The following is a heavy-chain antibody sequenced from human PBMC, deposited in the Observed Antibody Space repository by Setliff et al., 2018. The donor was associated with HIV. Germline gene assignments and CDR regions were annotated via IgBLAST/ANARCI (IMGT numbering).Heavy chain of an antibody. CDR3: ARQWSGSCSGGSCYPIDS. Sequence: PSETLSLTCTVSGGSISNSNYYWGWLRQPPGKGLEWIGSIYYSGSTDYNPSLKSRVTISADTSKNQFSVKLTSVTAADTAVYYCARQWSGSCSGGSCYPIDSWGQGTLVTVSS. D-gene: IGHD2-15*01. CDR1: GGSISNSNYY. J-gene: IGHJ4*02. V-gene: IGHV4-39*01. CDR2: IYYSGST.